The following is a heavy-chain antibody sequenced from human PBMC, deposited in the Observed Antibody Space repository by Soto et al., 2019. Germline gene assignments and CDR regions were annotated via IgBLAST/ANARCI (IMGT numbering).Heavy chain of an antibody. Sequence: PSETLSLTCTVSGGSISSSSYYWGWIRQPPGKGLEWIGYIYYSGSTNYNPSLKSRVTISVDTSKNQFSPKLSSVTAADTAVYYCARGWGKVYFDYWGQGTLVTVSS. CDR3: ARGWGKVYFDY. D-gene: IGHD7-27*01. V-gene: IGHV4-61*05. J-gene: IGHJ4*02. CDR2: IYYSGST. CDR1: GGSISSSSYY.